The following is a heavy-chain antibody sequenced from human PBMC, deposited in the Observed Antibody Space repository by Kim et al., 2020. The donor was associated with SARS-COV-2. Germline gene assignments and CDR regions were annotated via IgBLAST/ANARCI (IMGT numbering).Heavy chain of an antibody. CDR1: GFTVSSNY. V-gene: IGHV3-53*04. CDR3: ARHIAVAYYYYYGMDV. D-gene: IGHD6-19*01. Sequence: GGSLRLSCAASGFTVSSNYMSWVRQAPGKGLEWVSVIYSGGSTYYADSVKGRFTISRHNSKNTLYLQMNSLRAEDTAVYYCARHIAVAYYYYYGMDVWGQGTTVTVSS. J-gene: IGHJ6*02. CDR2: IYSGGST.